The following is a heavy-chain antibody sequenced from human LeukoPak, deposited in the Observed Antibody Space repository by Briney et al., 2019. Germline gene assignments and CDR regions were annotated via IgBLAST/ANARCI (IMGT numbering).Heavy chain of an antibody. V-gene: IGHV1-2*02. Sequence: ASVKVSCKASGYTFTGYYMHWVRQAPGQGLEWMGWINPNSGGTNYAQKFQGRVNMNRDTSISTAYMELSRLRSDDTAVYYCARDFPAGGFDYWGQGTLVTVSS. CDR2: INPNSGGT. J-gene: IGHJ4*02. D-gene: IGHD3-16*01. CDR1: GYTFTGYY. CDR3: ARDFPAGGFDY.